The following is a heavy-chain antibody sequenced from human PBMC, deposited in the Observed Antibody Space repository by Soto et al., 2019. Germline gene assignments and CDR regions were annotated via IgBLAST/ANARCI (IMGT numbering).Heavy chain of an antibody. Sequence: EVQLVESGGGLGQPGGSLRLSCATSGFTFSDHYMDWVRQAPGKGLEWVARTRSKGNSYTTEYAASVKGRFTISRDDSRNSLYLQMNSLKTDYTAIYYCARGPYCSGGTCPGAFDFWGQGTMVTVSS. V-gene: IGHV3-72*01. D-gene: IGHD2-15*01. CDR1: GFTFSDHY. CDR3: ARGPYCSGGTCPGAFDF. CDR2: TRSKGNSYTT. J-gene: IGHJ3*01.